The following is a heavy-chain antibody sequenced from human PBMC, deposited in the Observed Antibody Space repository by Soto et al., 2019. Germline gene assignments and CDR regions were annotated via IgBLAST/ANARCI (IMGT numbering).Heavy chain of an antibody. D-gene: IGHD3-3*01. CDR1: GYTFTSYY. J-gene: IGHJ4*02. Sequence: QVQLVQSGAEVKKPGASVKVSCKASGYTFTSYYMHWVRQAPGQGLEWMGIINPSGGSTSYAQKFQGRVTMTRDTSTSTVYLELGSLRSEDTAVYYCARGGRRNYDFWSGFDYWGQGTLVTVSS. CDR3: ARGGRRNYDFWSGFDY. V-gene: IGHV1-46*01. CDR2: INPSGGST.